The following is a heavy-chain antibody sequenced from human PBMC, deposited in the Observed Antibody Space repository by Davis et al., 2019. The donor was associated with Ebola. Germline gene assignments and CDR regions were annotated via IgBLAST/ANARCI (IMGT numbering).Heavy chain of an antibody. J-gene: IGHJ5*02. CDR2: IWYDGSNK. V-gene: IGHV3-33*01. D-gene: IGHD2-2*02. CDR1: GFTFSSYG. Sequence: GESLKTSCAASGFTFSSYGMHWVRQAPGKGLEWVAVIWYDGSNKYYADSVKGRFTISRDNSKNTLYLQMNSLRAEDTAVYCCARDSGEYQLLYGWFDPWGQGTLVTVSS. CDR3: ARDSGEYQLLYGWFDP.